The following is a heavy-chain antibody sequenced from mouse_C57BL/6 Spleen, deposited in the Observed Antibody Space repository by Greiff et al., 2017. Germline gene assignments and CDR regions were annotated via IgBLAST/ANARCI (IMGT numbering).Heavy chain of an antibody. CDR2: ISDGGSYT. CDR1: GFTFSSYA. D-gene: IGHD1-1*02. Sequence: EVQGVASGGGLAKPGGSLKLSCAASGFTFSSYAMSWVRQTPEKRLEWVATISDGGSYTYYPDNVKGRFTISRDNAKNNLYLQMSHLKSEDTAMYYCARDGSYRYVDYWGQGTTLTVSS. CDR3: ARDGSYRYVDY. V-gene: IGHV5-4*01. J-gene: IGHJ2*01.